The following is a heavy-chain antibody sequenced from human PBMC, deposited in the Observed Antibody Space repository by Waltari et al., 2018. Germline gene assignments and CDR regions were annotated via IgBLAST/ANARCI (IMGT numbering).Heavy chain of an antibody. Sequence: QLQLQESGPGLVKPSETLSLTCTVSGGSISSSRYYWGGIRQPPGKGLEWIGSIFYSGSTYYNPSLKSRVTMSVDTSKNQFSLRLTSVTAADTAVYYCARLDNYDSGSYGFDWWGQGTLVTVSS. CDR3: ARLDNYDSGSYGFDW. D-gene: IGHD3-10*01. J-gene: IGHJ4*02. V-gene: IGHV4-39*01. CDR1: GGSISSSRYY. CDR2: IFYSGST.